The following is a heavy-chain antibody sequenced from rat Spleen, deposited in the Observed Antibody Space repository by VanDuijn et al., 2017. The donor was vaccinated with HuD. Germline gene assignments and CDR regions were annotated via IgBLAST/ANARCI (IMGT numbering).Heavy chain of an antibody. CDR1: GFSLTSYN. V-gene: IGHV2-30*01. Sequence: QVQLKESGPGLVQPSQTLSLTCTVSGFSLTSYNVHWLRQSTGKGLEWLGLIWTGGNTGYNSALKSRLTFSRDTSKSQILLKMNSLQPEDTGTDYCARHTTAAIPFDYWGQGVMVTVSS. J-gene: IGHJ2*01. CDR2: IWTGGNT. CDR3: ARHTTAAIPFDY. D-gene: IGHD1-2*01.